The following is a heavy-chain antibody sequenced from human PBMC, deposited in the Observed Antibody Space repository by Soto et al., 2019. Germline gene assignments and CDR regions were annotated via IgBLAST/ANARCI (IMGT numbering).Heavy chain of an antibody. D-gene: IGHD2-2*01. J-gene: IGHJ5*02. V-gene: IGHV4-59*01. CDR3: AREVSTSLNWFDP. Sequence: PSVTLSLTCTVSGGSISSYYWSWIRQPPGKRLEWIGYIYYSGSTNYNPSLKSRVTISVDTSKNQFSLKLSSVTAADTAVYYCAREVSTSLNWFDPWGQGTLVTVSS. CDR2: IYYSGST. CDR1: GGSISSYY.